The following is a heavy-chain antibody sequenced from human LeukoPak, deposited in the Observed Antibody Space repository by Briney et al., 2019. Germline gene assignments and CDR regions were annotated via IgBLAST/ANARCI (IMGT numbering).Heavy chain of an antibody. J-gene: IGHJ5*02. CDR3: ARDYGGSNGWFDP. CDR2: IIPIFGTA. Sequence: ASVTVSCKASGGTFSSYAISWVRQAPGQGLEWMGGIIPIFGTANYAQKFQGRVTITADESTSTAYMELSSLRSEDTAVYYCARDYGGSNGWFDPWGQGTLVTVSS. V-gene: IGHV1-69*13. CDR1: GGTFSSYA. D-gene: IGHD3-16*01.